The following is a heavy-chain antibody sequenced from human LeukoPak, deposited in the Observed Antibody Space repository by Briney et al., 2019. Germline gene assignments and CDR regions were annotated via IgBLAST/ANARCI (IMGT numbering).Heavy chain of an antibody. CDR2: IHPEGNEK. V-gene: IGHV3-7*04. Sequence: GGSLRLPCAACGFTFSSYDMHWVRQATGKGLEWVANIHPEGNEKYHVESVKGRFTISRDNTKNLLFLQMNGLRVEDTAVYYCARGDAFSGDHWGQGTLVTVSS. J-gene: IGHJ4*02. CDR1: GFTFSSYD. CDR3: ARGDAFSGDH.